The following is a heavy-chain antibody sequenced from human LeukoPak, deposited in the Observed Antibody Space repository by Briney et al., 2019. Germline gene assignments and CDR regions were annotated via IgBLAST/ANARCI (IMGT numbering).Heavy chain of an antibody. CDR2: ISSSGSTI. D-gene: IGHD1-26*01. CDR3: ARGSGGAKENSYYYMDV. V-gene: IGHV3-48*03. Sequence: GGSLRLSCAASGFTFSTYEMNWVRQAPGKGLEWVSYISSSGSTIYYADSMKGRFTISRDNANNSLYLQVNSLRAEDTAVYYCARGSGGAKENSYYYMDVWGKGTTVIVSS. CDR1: GFTFSTYE. J-gene: IGHJ6*03.